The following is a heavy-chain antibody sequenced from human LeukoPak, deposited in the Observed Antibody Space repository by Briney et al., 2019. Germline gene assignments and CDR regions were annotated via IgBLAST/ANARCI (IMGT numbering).Heavy chain of an antibody. D-gene: IGHD6-19*01. CDR1: GFTFSNYA. V-gene: IGHV3-23*01. CDR2: ISGSGGFT. Sequence: GGSLRLSCAASGFTFSNYAMTWGRQAPGKGLEWVAAISGSGGFTHYADSVKGRFTISRDNSNNTVHLQMNSLRGDDTGVYYCAKDPSSGWLSQIDFWGQGTLVTVSS. J-gene: IGHJ4*02. CDR3: AKDPSSGWLSQIDF.